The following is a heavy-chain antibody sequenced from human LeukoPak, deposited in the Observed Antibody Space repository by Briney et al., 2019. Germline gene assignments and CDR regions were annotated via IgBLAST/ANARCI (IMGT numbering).Heavy chain of an antibody. CDR3: TRDPVTTVTTSAFDI. D-gene: IGHD4-17*01. Sequence: GGSLRLSCAASGFTFNSYWMHWVRQAPGKGLVWVSRINSDGSSTSYADSVKGRFTISRDNAKNTLYLQMNSLRAEDTAVYYCTRDPVTTVTTSAFDIWGQGTMVTVSS. J-gene: IGHJ3*02. CDR1: GFTFNSYW. V-gene: IGHV3-74*01. CDR2: INSDGSST.